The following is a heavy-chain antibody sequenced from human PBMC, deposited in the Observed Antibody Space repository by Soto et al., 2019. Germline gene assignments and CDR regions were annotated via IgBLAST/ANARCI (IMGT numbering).Heavy chain of an antibody. D-gene: IGHD5-18*01. CDR1: GFTVSSNY. Sequence: EVQLVESGGGLVQPGGSLRLSCAASGFTVSSNYMSWVRQAPGKGLEWVSVIYSGGSAYYADSVKGSFTISRDNSQDTLYLNMNSLRAEDTAVYYCARHGYSYGGGYSNYWGQGTLVTVSS. J-gene: IGHJ4*02. CDR2: IYSGGSA. V-gene: IGHV3-66*04. CDR3: ARHGYSYGGGYSNY.